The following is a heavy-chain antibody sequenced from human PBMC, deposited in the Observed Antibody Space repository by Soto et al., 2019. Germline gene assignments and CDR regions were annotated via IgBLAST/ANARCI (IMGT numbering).Heavy chain of an antibody. V-gene: IGHV1-3*01. CDR1: GYTFTSYA. J-gene: IGHJ6*02. CDR3: ARDTAPSDV. D-gene: IGHD4-17*01. CDR2: INAGNGNT. Sequence: QVQLVQSGAEVKKPGASVKVSCKASGYTFTSYAMHWVRRAPGQRLERMGWINAGNGNTKYSQKFQGRVTITRDTSVRTAYLDLSSLRSEDTAVFYFARDTAPSDVWGQGTTFTVSS.